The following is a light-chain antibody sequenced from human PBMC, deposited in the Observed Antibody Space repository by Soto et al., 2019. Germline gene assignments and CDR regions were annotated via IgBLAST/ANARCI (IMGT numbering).Light chain of an antibody. CDR3: QQYNSWPPIT. CDR1: QSVRTK. V-gene: IGKV3-15*01. CDR2: GAS. Sequence: EIVMTQSPATLSVSPGEGATLSCRASQSVRTKLAWYQQKAGQAPRLLIYGASTRATGIPDRFSGSGSGTEFTLTISSLQSEDFAVYYCQQYNSWPPITFGQGTRLEIK. J-gene: IGKJ5*01.